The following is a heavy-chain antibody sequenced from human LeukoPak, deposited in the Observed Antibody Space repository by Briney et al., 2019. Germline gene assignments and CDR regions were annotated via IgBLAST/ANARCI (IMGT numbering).Heavy chain of an antibody. V-gene: IGHV1-8*03. CDR1: GYTFTGYY. CDR2: MNPNSGYT. D-gene: IGHD6-19*01. Sequence: ASVTVSCKASGYTFTGYYMLWVRQATGQGLEWMGWMNPNSGYTGYAQKFQGRVTITRDTSISTAYMELSSLRSEDTAVYYCARVAGSIDYWGQGTLVTVSS. J-gene: IGHJ4*02. CDR3: ARVAGSIDY.